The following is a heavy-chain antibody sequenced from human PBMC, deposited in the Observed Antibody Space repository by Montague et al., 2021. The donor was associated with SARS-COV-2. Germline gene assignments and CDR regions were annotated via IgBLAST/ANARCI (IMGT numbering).Heavy chain of an antibody. Sequence: SETLSLTCTVSGGSISSSNYYWGWIRQPPGKGLEWIGCTYYSGSTYYNPSLKSRVTISVDTSKNQFSLKLSSVTAADTAVYYCARQDDILTGYYYYGMDVWGQGTTVTVSS. V-gene: IGHV4-39*01. CDR2: TYYSGST. D-gene: IGHD3-9*01. CDR1: GGSISSSNYY. CDR3: ARQDDILTGYYYYGMDV. J-gene: IGHJ6*02.